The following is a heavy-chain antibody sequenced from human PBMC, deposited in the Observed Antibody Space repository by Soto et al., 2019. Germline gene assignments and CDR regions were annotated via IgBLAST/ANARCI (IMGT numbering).Heavy chain of an antibody. J-gene: IGHJ5*02. Sequence: QVQLQESGPGLVKPSETLSLTCTVSGGSVSSGDYYWSWMRQPPGKGLEWIGHVYFSGSTNYNPSLKRRATITVDPSKSQFSLKLRSVTAGDTAVYYCATIPVDTYMIYWSDPWGQGTLVTVSS. CDR2: VYFSGST. V-gene: IGHV4-61*08. CDR3: ATIPVDTYMIYWSDP. CDR1: GGSVSSGDYY. D-gene: IGHD5-18*01.